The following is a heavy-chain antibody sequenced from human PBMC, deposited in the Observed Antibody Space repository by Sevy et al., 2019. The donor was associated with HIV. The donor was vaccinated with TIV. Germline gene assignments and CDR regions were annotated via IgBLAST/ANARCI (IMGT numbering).Heavy chain of an antibody. CDR1: GFSFSNSA. CDR2: FSSDGVST. CDR3: VKDPDYNFWRGDYGMDV. J-gene: IGHJ6*02. Sequence: GGSLRLSCSGSGFSFSNSAMNWVRQTPGKGLKYVSDFSSDGVSTYYTDSVRGRFTISRDNSKNSLYLQMSSLRVEDTAVYYCVKDPDYNFWRGDYGMDVWGQGTTVTVSS. V-gene: IGHV3-64D*06. D-gene: IGHD3-3*01.